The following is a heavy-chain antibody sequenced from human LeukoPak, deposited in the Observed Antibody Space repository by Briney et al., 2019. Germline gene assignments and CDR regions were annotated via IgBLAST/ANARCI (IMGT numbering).Heavy chain of an antibody. J-gene: IGHJ4*02. CDR1: GFTFSSYG. CDR2: IWYDGSNK. Sequence: GGSLRPSCAASGFTFSSYGMHWVRQAPGKGLEWVAVIWYDGSNKYYADSVKGRFTISRDNSKNTLYLQMNSLSAEDTAVYYCARERYYYDSSGPCYWGQGTLVTVSS. D-gene: IGHD3-22*01. CDR3: ARERYYYDSSGPCY. V-gene: IGHV3-33*01.